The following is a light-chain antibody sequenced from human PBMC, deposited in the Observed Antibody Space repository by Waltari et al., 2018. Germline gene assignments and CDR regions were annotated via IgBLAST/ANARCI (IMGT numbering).Light chain of an antibody. CDR2: SAS. CDR3: QQFYDYPWT. J-gene: IGKJ1*01. V-gene: IGKV1-8*01. CDR1: QAISTS. Sequence: AIRMTQSPSSFSVSTGDRVTITCQAGQAISTSLACFQQKTWKAPKLLIHSASTLKSGAPSRFSGSGSGTDFTLTISDLQSEDFATYYCQQFYDYPWTFGQGTKVEIK.